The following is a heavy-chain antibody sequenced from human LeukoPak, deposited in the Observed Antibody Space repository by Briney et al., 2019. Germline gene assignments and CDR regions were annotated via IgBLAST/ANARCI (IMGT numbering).Heavy chain of an antibody. Sequence: GGSLTLSCAASGFTFSSYAMSWVRQAPGKGLEWVSSLTNSGSNTYYADSVKGRFTISRDNSKNTLYLQMNSLRAEDTAVYYCAKSVVVGRVFPGLDYWGQGSLVTVSS. D-gene: IGHD2-21*01. CDR2: LTNSGSNT. V-gene: IGHV3-23*01. J-gene: IGHJ4*02. CDR3: AKSVVVGRVFPGLDY. CDR1: GFTFSSYA.